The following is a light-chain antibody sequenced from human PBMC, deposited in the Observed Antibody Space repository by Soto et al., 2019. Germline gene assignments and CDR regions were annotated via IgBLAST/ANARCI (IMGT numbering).Light chain of an antibody. CDR3: QQRSNWPLT. CDR1: QSVTSY. V-gene: IGKV3-11*01. CDR2: DAS. J-gene: IGKJ4*01. Sequence: IVLTQSPGTLSLSPGDRATLSCRASQSVTSYLAWYQQRPGQAPRLLIYDASNRVAGIPARFSGSGSGTDFTLTINSLEPEDFAVYYCQQRSNWPLTFGGGTKVEIK.